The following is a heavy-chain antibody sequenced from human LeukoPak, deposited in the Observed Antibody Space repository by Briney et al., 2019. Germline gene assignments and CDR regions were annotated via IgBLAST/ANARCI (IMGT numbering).Heavy chain of an antibody. D-gene: IGHD3-10*01. J-gene: IGHJ6*02. V-gene: IGHV3-48*04. Sequence: GGSLRLSCAASGFTVSSNYMNWVRQAPGKGLEWVSYISSSSSTIYYADSVKGRFTISRDNAKNSLYLQMNSLRAEDTAVYYCAREDYYGSGSYSYYYGMDVWGQGTTVTVSS. CDR1: GFTVSSNY. CDR2: ISSSSSTI. CDR3: AREDYYGSGSYSYYYGMDV.